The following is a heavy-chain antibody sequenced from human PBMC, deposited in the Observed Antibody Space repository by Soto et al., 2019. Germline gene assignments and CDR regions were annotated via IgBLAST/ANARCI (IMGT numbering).Heavy chain of an antibody. D-gene: IGHD2-2*01. Sequence: EVQLVEFGGGLAQPGGSLRLSCAASGFTFNTYTMNWVRQAPGKGLEWVSYISSTSSTIYYADSVRCRFTISRDNAKNSLYLQMNSLRAEDTAVYYCARDREYQPLPDYWGQGTLVTVSS. J-gene: IGHJ4*02. V-gene: IGHV3-48*01. CDR3: ARDREYQPLPDY. CDR1: GFTFNTYT. CDR2: ISSTSSTI.